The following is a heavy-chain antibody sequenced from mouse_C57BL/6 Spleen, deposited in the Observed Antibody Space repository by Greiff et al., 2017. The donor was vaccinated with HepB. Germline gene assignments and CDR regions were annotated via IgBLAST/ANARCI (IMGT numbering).Heavy chain of an antibody. CDR3: ARPSGSNCVRAMDY. V-gene: IGHV5-6*01. CDR1: GFTFSSYG. D-gene: IGHD2-5*01. Sequence: EVQRVESGGDLVKPGGSLKLSCAASGFTFSSYGMSWVRQTPDKRLEWVATISSGGSYTYYPDSVQGRFTISRDNAKNTLYLQMSSLNSEDTAMYYCARPSGSNCVRAMDYWGQGTSVTVSS. J-gene: IGHJ4*01. CDR2: ISSGGSYT.